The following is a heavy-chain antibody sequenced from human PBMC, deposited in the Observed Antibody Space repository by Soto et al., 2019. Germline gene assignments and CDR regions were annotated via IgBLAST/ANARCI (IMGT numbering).Heavy chain of an antibody. Sequence: QVHLEQSGADVRKPGSSVRVSCKASGGTADRFAISWVRQAPGEGLEWMGGITPLFRTPHYAQKFQGRVNITADCSSNATYMALGSLTCDDTAVYYCAWQSRDTPMVPFSHWGQGTRVTVSS. D-gene: IGHD2-15*01. CDR2: ITPLFRTP. J-gene: IGHJ4*02. CDR3: AWQSRDTPMVPFSH. V-gene: IGHV1-69*01. CDR1: GGTADRFA.